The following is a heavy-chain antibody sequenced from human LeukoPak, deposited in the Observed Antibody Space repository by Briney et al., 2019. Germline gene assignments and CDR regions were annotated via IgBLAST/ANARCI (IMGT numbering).Heavy chain of an antibody. CDR1: GFTFSSYW. Sequence: GGSLRLSCAASGFTFSSYWMHWVRQAPGKGLVWVSRINGDGSSTSYADSVKDRFTISRDNAKNTLYLQMNSLRAEDTAVYYCESKSPGVDGGQGTLVTVS. D-gene: IGHD7-27*01. CDR2: INGDGSST. J-gene: IGHJ4*02. CDR3: ESKSPGVD. V-gene: IGHV3-74*01.